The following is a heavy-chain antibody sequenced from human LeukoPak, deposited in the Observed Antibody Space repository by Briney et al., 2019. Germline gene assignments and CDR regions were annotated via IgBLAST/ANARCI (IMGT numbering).Heavy chain of an antibody. J-gene: IGHJ4*02. CDR1: GFTLSSYA. Sequence: GGSLRLSCLASGFTLSSYAMHWVRQAPGKGLEYVSSISSDGGSTYYADSVKGRFTISRDNSKNTLFLQMSSLRTEDTAVYYCASPYSGYDYNFDHWGQGTLVTVSS. CDR3: ASPYSGYDYNFDH. D-gene: IGHD5-12*01. V-gene: IGHV3-64D*06. CDR2: ISSDGGST.